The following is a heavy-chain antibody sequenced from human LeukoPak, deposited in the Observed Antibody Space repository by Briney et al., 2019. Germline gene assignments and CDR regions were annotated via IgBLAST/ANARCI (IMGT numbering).Heavy chain of an antibody. CDR3: ARDSRRILPSD. V-gene: IGHV3-66*01. CDR1: GFTVSSSF. Sequence: PGGSLRLSCAASGFTVSSSFMSWVRQVPGKGLEWVSVIYSGGSTYYADSVKGRFTISRDNSKNTLYLQMNSLRAEDTAVYYCARDSRRILPSDWGQGTLVTVSS. J-gene: IGHJ4*02. CDR2: IYSGGST. D-gene: IGHD2-15*01.